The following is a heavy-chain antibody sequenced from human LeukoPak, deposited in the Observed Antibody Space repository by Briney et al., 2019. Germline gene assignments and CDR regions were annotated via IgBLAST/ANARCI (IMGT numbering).Heavy chain of an antibody. CDR2: IYHSGSS. CDR3: ARAAGGRHN. CDR1: GASISSDDW. J-gene: IGHJ4*02. V-gene: IGHV4-4*02. D-gene: IGHD6-19*01. Sequence: SGTLSLTCAVSGASISSDDWWNWVRQAPGKGLEWIGEIYHSGSSNYNPSLKSRVTISVDKSKNQFSLKLNSVTAADTAVYYCARAAGGRHNWGQGTLVTVSS.